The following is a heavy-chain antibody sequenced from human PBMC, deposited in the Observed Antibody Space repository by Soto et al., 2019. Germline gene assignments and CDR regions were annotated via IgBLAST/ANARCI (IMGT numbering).Heavy chain of an antibody. D-gene: IGHD2-8*02. CDR3: AKAGRPVHCTAATCLEGVDDWFDP. CDR1: GYIFTAYY. Sequence: QVHLVQSGTEVKKPGALVKVSCKASGYIFTAYYMHWVRQARGQGLEWMGIINPRDGSTNYAQKLQGRVTMTRDTSTSTAYMDLRSLRSEDTATYYCAKAGRPVHCTAATCLEGVDDWFDPWGQGTLVTVCS. J-gene: IGHJ5*02. CDR2: INPRDGST. V-gene: IGHV1-46*01.